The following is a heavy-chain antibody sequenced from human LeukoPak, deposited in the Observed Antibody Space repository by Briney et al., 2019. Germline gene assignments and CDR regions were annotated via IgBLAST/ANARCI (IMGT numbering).Heavy chain of an antibody. D-gene: IGHD4-17*01. Sequence: SETLSLTCTVSGGSISSSSYYWSWIRQPPGKGLEWIGEINHSGSTNYNPSLKSRVTISVDTSKNQFSLKLSSVTAADTAVYYCARFNRAGLRIDYWGQGTLVTVSS. J-gene: IGHJ4*02. CDR2: INHSGST. V-gene: IGHV4-39*07. CDR1: GGSISSSSYY. CDR3: ARFNRAGLRIDY.